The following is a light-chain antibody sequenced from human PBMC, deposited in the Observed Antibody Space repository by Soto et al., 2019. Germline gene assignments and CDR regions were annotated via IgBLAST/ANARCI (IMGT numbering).Light chain of an antibody. Sequence: IGLTQAPCTPSWSPGESAILSSRASQSVSTSYLAWYQQKLGQAPRLLIYGASSRATGIPDRFSGSGSGTDFTLTISRLEPEDFAVYYCQHFGSSFSITSGQGTRLEI. CDR2: GAS. CDR3: QHFGSSFSIT. J-gene: IGKJ5*01. V-gene: IGKV3-20*01. CDR1: QSVSTSY.